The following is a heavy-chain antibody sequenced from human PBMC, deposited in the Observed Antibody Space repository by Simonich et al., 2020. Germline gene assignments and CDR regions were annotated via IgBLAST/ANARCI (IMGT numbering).Heavy chain of an antibody. CDR3: ARDSSSWYYFDY. V-gene: IGHV3-21*05. Sequence: VQLVESGGGLVKPGGSLRLSCAASGFTFSSYEMNWVRQAPGEGVEWVSYISSSSSYIYYADSVKGRFTISRDNAKNSLYLQMNSLRAEDTAVYYCARDSSSWYYFDYWGQGTLVTVSS. CDR1: GFTFSSYE. CDR2: ISSSSSYI. D-gene: IGHD6-13*01. J-gene: IGHJ4*02.